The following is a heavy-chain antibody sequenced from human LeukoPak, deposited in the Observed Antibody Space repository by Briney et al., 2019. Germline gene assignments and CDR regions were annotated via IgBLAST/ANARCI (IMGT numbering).Heavy chain of an antibody. CDR2: ISSSNNTI. CDR3: ARSTYCGGDCYPALGY. J-gene: IGHJ4*02. V-gene: IGHV3-48*02. CDR1: GFTFSSYS. Sequence: GGSLRLSCAASGFTFSSYSMNWVCQAPGKGLEWVSYISSSNNTIYYADSVKGRFTISRDNAKNSLYLQMNSLRDEDTAVYYCARSTYCGGDCYPALGYWGQGTPVTVSS. D-gene: IGHD2-21*02.